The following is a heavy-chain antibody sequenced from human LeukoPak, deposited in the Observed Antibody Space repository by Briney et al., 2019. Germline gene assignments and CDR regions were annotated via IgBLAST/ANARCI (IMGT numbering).Heavy chain of an antibody. CDR1: GDSVSSNSVA. CDR2: TYYMSKWYN. CDR3: ARSPEAYDSCGNDY. D-gene: IGHD3-22*01. Sequence: SQTLSLTCAISGDSVSSNSVAWNWIRQSPSRGLEWLGRTYYMSKWYNDYAVSVKSRITINPDTSKNQFSLQLNSVTPEDTAVYYCARSPEAYDSCGNDYWGQGTLVTVSS. V-gene: IGHV6-1*01. J-gene: IGHJ4*02.